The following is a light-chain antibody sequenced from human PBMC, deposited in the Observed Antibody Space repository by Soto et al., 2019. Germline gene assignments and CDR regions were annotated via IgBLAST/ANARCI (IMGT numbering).Light chain of an antibody. CDR2: GNS. CDR1: SSNIGAGYD. J-gene: IGLJ1*01. V-gene: IGLV1-40*01. CDR3: QSYDSSLSGV. Sequence: QSVLTQPPSVSGAPGQRVTISCTGSSSNIGAGYDVHWYQQFPGTAPKLLIYGNSNRPSGVPDRFSGSKSGTSASLAITGLQADYEADYYCQSYDSSLSGVFGSGTKLTVL.